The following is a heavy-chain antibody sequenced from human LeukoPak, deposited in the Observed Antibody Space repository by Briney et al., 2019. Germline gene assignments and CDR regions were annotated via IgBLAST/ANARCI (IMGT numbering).Heavy chain of an antibody. D-gene: IGHD5-18*01. V-gene: IGHV1-2*06. CDR3: ARSKIQLWSHFDY. CDR1: GYTFTAYY. J-gene: IGHJ4*02. CDR2: INPNSGGT. Sequence: ASVKVSCKTSGYTFTAYYMHWVRQAPGQGLEWMGRINPNSGGTNYAQKFQGRVTMTRDTSISTVYMELSRLRSDDTAVYYCARSKIQLWSHFDYWGQGTLVTVSS.